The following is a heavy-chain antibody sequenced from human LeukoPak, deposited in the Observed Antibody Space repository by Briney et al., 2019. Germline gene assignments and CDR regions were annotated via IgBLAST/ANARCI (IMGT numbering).Heavy chain of an antibody. D-gene: IGHD6-19*01. CDR1: GLPLDNYA. J-gene: IGHJ4*02. CDR3: AKVRGTYSSGYFFDY. CDR2: ITWNSDYI. Sequence: PLSLSRAPSGLPLDNYAMLCARQAPGKGLEWLFIITWNSDYIGYADSVKGRFTISRDNAKKSLDLQMNSLRAEDTAFYYCAKVRGTYSSGYFFDYWGQGTLVTVSS. V-gene: IGHV3-9*01.